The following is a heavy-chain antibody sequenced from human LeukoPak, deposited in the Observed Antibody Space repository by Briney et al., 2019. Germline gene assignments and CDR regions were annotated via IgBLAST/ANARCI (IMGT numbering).Heavy chain of an antibody. CDR2: ISGSGGST. CDR3: AKDETDLPYYYYYYMDV. J-gene: IGHJ6*03. V-gene: IGHV3-23*01. CDR1: GFTFSSYA. Sequence: GGSLRLSCAASGFTFSSYAMSWVRQAPGKGLEWVSAISGSGGSTYYADSVKGRFTISRDNSKNTLYLQMNSLRAEDTAVYYCAKDETDLPYYYYYYMDVWGKGTTVTVSS.